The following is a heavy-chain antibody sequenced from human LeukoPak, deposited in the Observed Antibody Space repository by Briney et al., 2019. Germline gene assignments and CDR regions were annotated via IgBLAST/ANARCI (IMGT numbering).Heavy chain of an antibody. D-gene: IGHD3-10*01. CDR2: ISSSSSYI. CDR1: GFTFSSYS. Sequence: GGSLGLSCAASGFTFSSYSMNWVRQAPGKGLEWVSSISSSSSYIYYADSVKGRFTISRDNAKNSLYLQMNSLRAEDTAVYYCARDDYGSGTAFDYWGQGTLVTVSS. J-gene: IGHJ4*02. CDR3: ARDDYGSGTAFDY. V-gene: IGHV3-21*01.